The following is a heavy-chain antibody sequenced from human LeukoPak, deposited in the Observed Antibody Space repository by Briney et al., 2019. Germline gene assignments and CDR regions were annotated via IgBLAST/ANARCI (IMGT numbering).Heavy chain of an antibody. CDR2: ISAYNGNT. D-gene: IGHD3-3*01. V-gene: IGHV1-18*01. CDR1: GYTFTSYG. CDR3: ARDPHEYYDFWSGSWYFDY. J-gene: IGHJ4*02. Sequence: ASVKVSCKAPGYTFTSYGISWVRQAPGQGLEWMGWISAYNGNTNYAQKLQGRVTMTTDTSTSTAYMELSRLRSDDTAVYYCARDPHEYYDFWSGSWYFDYWGQGTLVTVSS.